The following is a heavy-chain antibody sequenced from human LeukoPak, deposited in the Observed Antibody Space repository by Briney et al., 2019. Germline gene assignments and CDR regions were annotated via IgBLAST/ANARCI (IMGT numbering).Heavy chain of an antibody. CDR1: GFTFSGYD. CDR3: ARGVGSYGYEYYYGMDV. V-gene: IGHV3-30-3*01. J-gene: IGHJ6*02. Sequence: GGSLRLSCVASGFTFSGYDMHWVRQAPGKGLECVAQISYHGSNKDYPASLKGRLTISRDNSKNTLYLQMNSLRAEDTAVYYCARGVGSYGYEYYYGMDVWGQGTTVTVSS. CDR2: ISYHGSNK. D-gene: IGHD3-16*01.